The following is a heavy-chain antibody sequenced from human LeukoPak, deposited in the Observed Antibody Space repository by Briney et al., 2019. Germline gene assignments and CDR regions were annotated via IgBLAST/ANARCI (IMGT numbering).Heavy chain of an antibody. V-gene: IGHV3-11*01. J-gene: IGHJ6*02. CDR3: ARDRQPSNYTGMDV. CDR2: ISESGNTI. CDR1: GFTFSDHY. Sequence: GGSLRLSCAASGFTFSDHYMSWVRQAPGKGLEWISFISESGNTIFYADSVKGRFTISRDNGQNSLSLQMNSLTAEDTAIYYCARDRQPSNYTGMDVWGQGTTVTVSS. D-gene: IGHD5-24*01.